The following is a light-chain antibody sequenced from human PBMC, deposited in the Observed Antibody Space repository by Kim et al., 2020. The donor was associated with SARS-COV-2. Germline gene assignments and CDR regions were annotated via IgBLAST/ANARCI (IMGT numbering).Light chain of an antibody. CDR3: QRYNASPRT. CDR2: AVS. V-gene: IGKV1-27*01. J-gene: IGKJ1*01. CDR1: QGINNH. Sequence: ASVGDSVTITCRASQGINNHLAWYQQKPGKVPNVLIYAVSTLQSGVPSRFSGTGSGTDFTLTINSLQPEDVATYFCQRYNASPRTFGQGTKVDIK.